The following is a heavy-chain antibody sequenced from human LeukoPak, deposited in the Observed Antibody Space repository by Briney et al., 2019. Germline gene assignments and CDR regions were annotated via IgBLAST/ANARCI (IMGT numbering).Heavy chain of an antibody. D-gene: IGHD3-3*01. J-gene: IGHJ4*02. CDR3: ARGVVIVGIDY. CDR2: ISSGGSTI. Sequence: PGGSLRLSCAASGFTFSSYEMNWVRQAPGKGLEWVSYISSGGSTINYADSVKGRFTISRDNAKNSLYLKMNSLRAEDTAAYYCARGVVIVGIDYWGQGTLVTVSS. V-gene: IGHV3-48*03. CDR1: GFTFSSYE.